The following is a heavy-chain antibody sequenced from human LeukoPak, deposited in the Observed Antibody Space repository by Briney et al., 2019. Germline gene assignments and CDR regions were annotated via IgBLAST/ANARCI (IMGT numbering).Heavy chain of an antibody. J-gene: IGHJ4*02. CDR1: GFTFSSYS. CDR3: ARGGQGFWSGYSYY. V-gene: IGHV3-21*01. Sequence: GGSLRLSCAASGFTFSSYSMNWVRQAPGKGLEWVSSISSSSSYIYYADSVKGRFTISRDNAKNSLYLQMNSLRAEDTAVYYCARGGQGFWSGYSYYWGQGTLVTVSS. CDR2: ISSSSSYI. D-gene: IGHD3-3*01.